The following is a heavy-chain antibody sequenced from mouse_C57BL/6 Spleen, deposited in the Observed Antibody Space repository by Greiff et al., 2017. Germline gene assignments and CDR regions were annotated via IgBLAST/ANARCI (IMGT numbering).Heavy chain of an antibody. D-gene: IGHD1-1*01. V-gene: IGHV1-59*01. CDR2: IDPSDSYT. CDR1: GYTFTSYW. J-gene: IGHJ2*01. Sequence: QVQLQQPGAELVRPGTSVKLSCKASGYTFTSYWMHWVKQRPGQGLEWIGVIDPSDSYTNYNQKFKGKATLTVDTSSSTDYMQLSSLTSEDSAVYYCARSDYYYGSSYVEYCDYWGQGATLTVSS. CDR3: ARSDYYYGSSYVEYCDY.